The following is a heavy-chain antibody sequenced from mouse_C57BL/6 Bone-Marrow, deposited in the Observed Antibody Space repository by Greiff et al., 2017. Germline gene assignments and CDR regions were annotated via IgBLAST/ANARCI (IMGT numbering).Heavy chain of an antibody. CDR2: ISGGGGNT. Sequence: EVMLVESGGGLVKPGGSLKLSCAASGFTFSSYTMSWVRQTPEKRLEWVATISGGGGNTYYPDSVKGRFTISRDNAKNTLYLQMSSLRSEDTALYYCARTYYAMDYWGKGNSVTGSS. CDR3: ARTYYAMDY. J-gene: IGHJ4*01. V-gene: IGHV5-9*01. CDR1: GFTFSSYT.